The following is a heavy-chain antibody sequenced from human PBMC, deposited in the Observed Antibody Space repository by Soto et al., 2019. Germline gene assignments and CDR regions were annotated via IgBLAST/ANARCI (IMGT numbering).Heavy chain of an antibody. CDR2: IKQDGSEK. J-gene: IGHJ4*02. V-gene: IGHV3-7*01. Sequence: EVQLVESGGGLVQPGGSLRLSCAASGFTFSSYWMSWVRQAPGKGLEWVANIKQDGSEKYYVDSVKGRFTISRDNAKNSLYLQMNSLRAEDTAVYYCARPRSISWYDGFDYWGQGTLVTVSS. D-gene: IGHD6-13*01. CDR3: ARPRSISWYDGFDY. CDR1: GFTFSSYW.